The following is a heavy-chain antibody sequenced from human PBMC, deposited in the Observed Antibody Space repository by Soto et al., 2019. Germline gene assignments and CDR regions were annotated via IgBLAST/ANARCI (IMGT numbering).Heavy chain of an antibody. Sequence: TGGSLRLSCGASEFIFSKYSMNWVRQAPGKGLEWLSYISSNSVTIYYADSVRGRFTIFRDNAKNSLYLQMNSLRAEDTAVYYCARDSSTRYSSSWYADYWGQGTLVTVSS. V-gene: IGHV3-48*01. CDR1: EFIFSKYS. D-gene: IGHD6-13*01. CDR2: ISSNSVTI. CDR3: ARDSSTRYSSSWYADY. J-gene: IGHJ4*02.